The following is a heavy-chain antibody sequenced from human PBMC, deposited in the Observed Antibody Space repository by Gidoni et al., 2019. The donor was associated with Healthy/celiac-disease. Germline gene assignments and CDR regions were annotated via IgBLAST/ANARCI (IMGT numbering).Heavy chain of an antibody. V-gene: IGHV3-33*01. Sequence: QVQLVESGGGVVQPGRSLRLSCAASGFTFSSYGMHWVRQAPGKGLEWVAVIWYDGSNKYYAASVKGRFTISRDNSKNTLYLQMNSLRAEDTAVYYCARDPSDSGWYGGRGYYYYGMDVWGQGTTVTVSS. D-gene: IGHD6-19*01. J-gene: IGHJ6*02. CDR3: ARDPSDSGWYGGRGYYYYGMDV. CDR2: IWYDGSNK. CDR1: GFTFSSYG.